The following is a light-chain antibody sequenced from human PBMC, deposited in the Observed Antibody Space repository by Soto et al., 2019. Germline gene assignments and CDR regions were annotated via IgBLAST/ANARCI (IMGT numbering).Light chain of an antibody. V-gene: IGKV1-39*02. CDR2: AAS. CDR1: QSIISY. Sequence: DIQMTQSPSSLSASVGDRVTITCRASQSIISYLNWYQQKPGKAPKLLIYAASSLQSGVPSRFSGSGSGTDFTLTITRLEPEDFAVYYCQRFGTSPPWTFGQGTKVDI. J-gene: IGKJ1*01. CDR3: QRFGTSPPWT.